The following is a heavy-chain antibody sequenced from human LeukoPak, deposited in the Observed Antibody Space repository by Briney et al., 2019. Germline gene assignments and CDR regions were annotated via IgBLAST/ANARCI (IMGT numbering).Heavy chain of an antibody. V-gene: IGHV1-69*06. D-gene: IGHD3-3*01. CDR3: ARDGAHYDFWSGYYTGMDY. CDR2: IIPIFGTA. CDR1: GYTFTSYG. Sequence: GASVKASCKASGYTFTSYGISWVRQAPGQGLEWMGGIIPIFGTANYAQKFQGRVTITADKSTSTAYMELSSLRSEDTAVYYCARDGAHYDFWSGYYTGMDYWGQGTLVTVSS. J-gene: IGHJ4*02.